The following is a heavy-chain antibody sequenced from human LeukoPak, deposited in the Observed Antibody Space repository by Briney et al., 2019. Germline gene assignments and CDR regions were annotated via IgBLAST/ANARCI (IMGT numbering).Heavy chain of an antibody. D-gene: IGHD6-19*01. V-gene: IGHV3-23*01. Sequence: GGSLRLSCAASGFILTSYGMNWVRQAPGKGLEWVSGVTGGGGSTYYADSVKGRFTVSSDNSKNILYLEMNSLRSEDTATYFCAKDATLAVAGSYFNYWGQGALVTVSS. CDR3: AKDATLAVAGSYFNY. J-gene: IGHJ4*02. CDR1: GFILTSYG. CDR2: VTGGGGST.